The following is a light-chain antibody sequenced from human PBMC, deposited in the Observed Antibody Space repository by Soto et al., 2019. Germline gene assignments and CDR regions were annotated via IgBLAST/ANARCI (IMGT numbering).Light chain of an antibody. CDR2: GAS. CDR3: QQYSNWPKT. V-gene: IGKV3-15*01. Sequence: NVVTHFPVTLSLSPRGRAPLSCRASQSVSSDLAWYHQKPGQAPRLLIYGASTRATGIPSRFSGSGSGTEFTLTISSLQSEDSAVYFCQQYSNWPKTFGQGTKVDIK. CDR1: QSVSSD. J-gene: IGKJ1*01.